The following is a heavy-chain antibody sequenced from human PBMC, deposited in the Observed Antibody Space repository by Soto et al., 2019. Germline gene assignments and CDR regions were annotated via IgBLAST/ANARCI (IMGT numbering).Heavy chain of an antibody. CDR2: IYYCGNT. D-gene: IGHD2-21*01. CDR3: ARLGAYYQSLDP. V-gene: IGHV4-59*08. J-gene: IGHJ5*02. CDR1: GGSFTTHY. Sequence: SQSLSLTCILSGGSFTTHYCSCIRQPPRRGLEWVGYIYYCGNTSSNRSLKSRFTISRTTSKSQFSLRLTSVTVATPAGYYVARLGAYYQSLDPWGTGTLVTVSS.